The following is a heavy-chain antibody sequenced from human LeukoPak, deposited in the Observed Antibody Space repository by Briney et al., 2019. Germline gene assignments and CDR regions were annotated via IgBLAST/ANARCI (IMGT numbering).Heavy chain of an antibody. J-gene: IGHJ6*03. Sequence: GASVKVSCKASGYTFTSHGISWVRQAPGQGLEWMGWISPYNGDAKYEQKIQDRVTMTTDSSTTTAYMELRSLRSDDTAVYYCGRGRNYSVSGLPLYYSYYYMDVWGKGTTVTVSS. CDR2: ISPYNGDA. CDR1: GYTFTSHG. D-gene: IGHD3-10*01. V-gene: IGHV1-18*01. CDR3: GRGRNYSVSGLPLYYSYYYMDV.